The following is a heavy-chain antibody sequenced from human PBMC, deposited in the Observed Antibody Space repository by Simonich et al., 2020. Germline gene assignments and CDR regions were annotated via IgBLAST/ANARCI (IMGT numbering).Heavy chain of an antibody. CDR3: ARGRLTGDKGAFDI. D-gene: IGHD7-27*01. Sequence: VQLVQSGAEVKKPGASVKVSCKASGSTFTGYYMHWVLKAPGQGLEGMGVINPNSGGTNDAQKCQGRVTMTRDTAISTAYMELSRLRSDDTAVYYCARGRLTGDKGAFDIWGQGTMVTVSS. CDR1: GSTFTGYY. V-gene: IGHV1-2*02. J-gene: IGHJ3*02. CDR2: INPNSGGT.